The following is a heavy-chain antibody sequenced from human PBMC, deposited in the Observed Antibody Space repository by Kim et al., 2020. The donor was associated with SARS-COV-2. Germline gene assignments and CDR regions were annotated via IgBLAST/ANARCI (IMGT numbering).Heavy chain of an antibody. CDR2: IYYSGST. Sequence: SETLSLTCTVSGGSISSSSYYWGWIRQPPGKGLEWIGSIYYSGSTYYNPSLKSRVTISVDTSQYQFSLNLSSVTAADTAVYYCARLSIAMAGIDYWGQGTLVTVSS. J-gene: IGHJ4*02. CDR1: GGSISSSSYY. V-gene: IGHV4-39*01. CDR3: ARLSIAMAGIDY. D-gene: IGHD6-19*01.